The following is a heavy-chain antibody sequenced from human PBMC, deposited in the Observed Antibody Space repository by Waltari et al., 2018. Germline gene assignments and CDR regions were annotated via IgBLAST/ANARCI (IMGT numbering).Heavy chain of an antibody. CDR2: IYYRGRT. Sequence: QLQLQESGPGLVKPSETLSLTCTVSGGSISSSSYYWGWIRQPPGKGLEWIGRIYYRGRTYYNPSLTSRVTISVDTSKNQFSLKLSSVTAADTAVYYCARDRPLPKPHYYYGMDVWGQGTTVTVSS. CDR3: ARDRPLPKPHYYYGMDV. V-gene: IGHV4-39*07. CDR1: GGSISSSSYY. D-gene: IGHD3-16*02. J-gene: IGHJ6*02.